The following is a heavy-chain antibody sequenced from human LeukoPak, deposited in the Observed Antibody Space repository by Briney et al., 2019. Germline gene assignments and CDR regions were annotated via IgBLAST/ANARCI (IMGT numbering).Heavy chain of an antibody. V-gene: IGHV3-30*18. J-gene: IGHJ4*02. CDR3: AKGHTIFGVVIYYFDY. CDR2: ISYDGSNK. CDR1: GFTFSSYG. Sequence: GGSLRLSCAASGFTFSSYGMHWVRQAPGRGLEGVAVISYDGSNKYYADSVKGRFTISRDNSKNTLYLQMNSLRAEDTAVYYCAKGHTIFGVVIYYFDYWGQGTLVTVSS. D-gene: IGHD3-3*01.